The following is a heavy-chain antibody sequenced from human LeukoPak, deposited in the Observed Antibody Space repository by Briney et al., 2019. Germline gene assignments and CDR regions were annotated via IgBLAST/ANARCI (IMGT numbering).Heavy chain of an antibody. CDR3: ARLYYPGAFDN. V-gene: IGHV4-34*01. Sequence: PSETLSLTCAVYGGSFSGYYWSWIRQPPGKGLEWIGEINHSGSTNYNPSLKSRVTISVDTSKNQFSLKLSSVTAADTAVYYCARLYYPGAFDNWGQGTMVTVSS. J-gene: IGHJ3*02. D-gene: IGHD3-22*01. CDR1: GGSFSGYY. CDR2: INHSGST.